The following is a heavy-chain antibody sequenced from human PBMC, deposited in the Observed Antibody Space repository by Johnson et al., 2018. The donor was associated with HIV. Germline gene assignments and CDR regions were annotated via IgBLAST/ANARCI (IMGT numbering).Heavy chain of an antibody. J-gene: IGHJ3*02. D-gene: IGHD3-22*01. Sequence: QVQLVESGGGVVQPGRSLRLSCVASGFTFSNYGMHWVRQAPGKGLEWVAVISYDGSGKYYADSVNGRFTISRDNSKNTLYLQMNSLRAEDTAVYYCAKDVGNYWPNAFDIWGQGTTVTVSS. V-gene: IGHV3-30*18. CDR1: GFTFSNYG. CDR3: AKDVGNYWPNAFDI. CDR2: ISYDGSGK.